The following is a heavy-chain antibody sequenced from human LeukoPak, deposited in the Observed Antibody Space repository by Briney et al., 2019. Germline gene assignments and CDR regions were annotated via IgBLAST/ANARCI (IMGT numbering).Heavy chain of an antibody. CDR1: GFTFDDYA. D-gene: IGHD1-1*01. CDR2: ISGDGGST. CDR3: AKDISRKLETYYYYGMDV. Sequence: GGSLRLSCAASGFTFDDYAMHWVRQAPGKGLEWVSLISGDGGSTYYADSVKGRFTISRDNSKNSLYLRMNSLRTEDTALYYCAKDISRKLETYYYYGMDVWGQGTTVTVSS. V-gene: IGHV3-43*02. J-gene: IGHJ6*02.